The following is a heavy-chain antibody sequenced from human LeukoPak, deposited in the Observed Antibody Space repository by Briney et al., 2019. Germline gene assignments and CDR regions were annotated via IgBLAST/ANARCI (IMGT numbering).Heavy chain of an antibody. CDR2: INPNSGGT. CDR3: ARDKSRIPLWLIY. D-gene: IGHD5-18*01. J-gene: IGHJ4*02. V-gene: IGHV1-2*02. CDR1: GYTFTGYY. Sequence: GASVKVSCKASGYTFTGYYMHWVRQAPGQGLEWMGWINPNSGGTNYAQKFQGRVTMTRETSISTAYMELSRLRSDDTAVYYCARDKSRIPLWLIYWGQGTLVTVSS.